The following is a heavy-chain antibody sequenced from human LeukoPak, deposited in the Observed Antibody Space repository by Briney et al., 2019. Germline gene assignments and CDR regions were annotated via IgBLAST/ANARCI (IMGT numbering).Heavy chain of an antibody. V-gene: IGHV4-31*11. CDR3: ARDREVDAFDI. Sequence: SQTVSLTCAVSCGSISRGGYCWSWIRPPRGRGREWIGYIYYSGSTYYNPSLKSRVTISVDTSKNQFSLKLSSVTAADTAVYYCARDREVDAFDIWGQGTMVTVSS. CDR2: IYYSGST. CDR1: CGSISRGGYC. J-gene: IGHJ3*02.